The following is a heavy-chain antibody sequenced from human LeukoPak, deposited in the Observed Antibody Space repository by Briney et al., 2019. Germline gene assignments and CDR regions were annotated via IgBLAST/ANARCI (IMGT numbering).Heavy chain of an antibody. J-gene: IGHJ3*02. Sequence: GGSLRLSCAASGFTFSSYAMSWVRQAPGKGLEWVSAISGSGGSTYYADSVKGRFTISRDNSKNTLYLQMNSLRAEDTAVYYFAKTVEGYCSSTSCYHDAFVIWGQGTTVTVSS. CDR2: ISGSGGST. D-gene: IGHD2-2*01. CDR3: AKTVEGYCSSTSCYHDAFVI. CDR1: GFTFSSYA. V-gene: IGHV3-23*01.